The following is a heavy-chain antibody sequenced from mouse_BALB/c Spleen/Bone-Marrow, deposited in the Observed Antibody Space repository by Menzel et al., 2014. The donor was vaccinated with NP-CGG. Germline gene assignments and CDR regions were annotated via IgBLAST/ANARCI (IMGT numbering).Heavy chain of an antibody. V-gene: IGHV5-6*01. J-gene: IGHJ2*01. CDR2: ISSGGSYT. CDR3: AKQTNYDYDGYFDY. CDR1: GFTFSSYG. D-gene: IGHD2-4*01. Sequence: EVQLVESGGDLVKPGGSLKLSCAASGFTFSSYGMSWVRQTPDKRLEWVATISSGGSYTYYPDSVKGRFTISRDNAKNTLYLQMSSPKSEDTAMYYCAKQTNYDYDGYFDYWGQGTTLTVSS.